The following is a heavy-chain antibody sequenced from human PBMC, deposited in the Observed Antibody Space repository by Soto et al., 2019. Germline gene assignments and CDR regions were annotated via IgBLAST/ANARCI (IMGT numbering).Heavy chain of an antibody. D-gene: IGHD2-15*01. CDR1: GYSFTTHW. V-gene: IGHV5-51*01. Sequence: PGESLKISCKGIGYSFTTHWIGWVRQPPGKGLEWMGIFDPVNSDARYSPSFEGQVVISADTSVSTAFLQWSSLKPSDTAVYYCARRTSTSSCRHYFDPWGQGALVTVSS. CDR2: FDPVNSDA. J-gene: IGHJ4*02. CDR3: ARRTSTSSCRHYFDP.